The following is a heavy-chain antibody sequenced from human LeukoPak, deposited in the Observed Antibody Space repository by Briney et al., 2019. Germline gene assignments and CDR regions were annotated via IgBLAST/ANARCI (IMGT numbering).Heavy chain of an antibody. V-gene: IGHV3-23*01. CDR2: ISGGGDNT. J-gene: IGHJ4*02. Sequence: GGSLRLSCAASGFTFGSHAISWVRQAPGKELEWVSGISGGGDNTLYADSVKGRFTISGDNYKNTVHLQMSGLRAEDTAVYYCVFYDSSGFYYGRLRYWGQGTLVTVSS. CDR1: GFTFGSHA. CDR3: VFYDSSGFYYGRLRY. D-gene: IGHD3-22*01.